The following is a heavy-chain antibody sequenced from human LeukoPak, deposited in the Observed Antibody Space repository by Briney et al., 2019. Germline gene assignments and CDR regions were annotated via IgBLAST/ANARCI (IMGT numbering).Heavy chain of an antibody. CDR1: GGTFSSYA. D-gene: IGHD6-13*01. V-gene: IGHV1-69*05. Sequence: SVKVSCKASGGTFSSYAISWVRQAPGQGLEWMGGIIPIFGTANYAQKFQGRVTITTDESTSTAYMELSSLRSEDTAVYYCARGRLISSPIDYWGQGTLVTVSS. J-gene: IGHJ4*02. CDR2: IIPIFGTA. CDR3: ARGRLISSPIDY.